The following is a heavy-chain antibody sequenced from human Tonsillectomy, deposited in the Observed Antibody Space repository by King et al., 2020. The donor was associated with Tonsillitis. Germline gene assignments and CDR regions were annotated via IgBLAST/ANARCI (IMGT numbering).Heavy chain of an antibody. CDR3: ATDRSPYYDSSGYLSY. Sequence: VQLVESGGGLVQPGRSLRLSCAASGFTFDDCAMHWVRQAPGKGLEWVSTISWNSGSIGYADSVEGRFTISRDNAKNSLYLQMNSIRAEDTALYYCATDRSPYYDSSGYLSYWGQGTLVTVSS. V-gene: IGHV3-9*01. D-gene: IGHD3-22*01. CDR1: GFTFDDCA. CDR2: ISWNSGSI. J-gene: IGHJ4*02.